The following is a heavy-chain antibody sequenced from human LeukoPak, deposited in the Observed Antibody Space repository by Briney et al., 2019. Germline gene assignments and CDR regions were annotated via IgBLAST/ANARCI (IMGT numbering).Heavy chain of an antibody. CDR3: AKGYCRGNSCYDDRGAFDY. Sequence: PSETLSLTCSVSGYSISSGNYRGWIRLPPGKGLQWIGSIYHSGSTYYNPSLKSRVTISVDTSKNQFSLKLSSVTAADTAVYYCAKGYCRGNSCYDDRGAFDYWGQGTLVTVSS. CDR2: IYHSGST. D-gene: IGHD2-2*01. V-gene: IGHV4-38-2*02. J-gene: IGHJ4*02. CDR1: GYSISSGNY.